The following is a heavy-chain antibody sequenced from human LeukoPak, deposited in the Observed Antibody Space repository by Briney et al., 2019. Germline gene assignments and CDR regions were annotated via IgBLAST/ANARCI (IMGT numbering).Heavy chain of an antibody. CDR3: ARLRGYSGPKDPFDL. CDR1: EYTFTDYW. Sequence: GESLKISCKGSEYTFTDYWIGWVRQMPGKGLEWMGIIYPADSDTRYGPSFQGQVTISADKFTTTIYLEWSSLKASDTAMCFCARLRGYSGPKDPFDLWGQGTLVTVSS. D-gene: IGHD3-10*01. CDR2: IYPADSDT. J-gene: IGHJ3*01. V-gene: IGHV5-51*01.